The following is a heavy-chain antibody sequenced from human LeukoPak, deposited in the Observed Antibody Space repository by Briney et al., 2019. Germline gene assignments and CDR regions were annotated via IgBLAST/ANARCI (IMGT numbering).Heavy chain of an antibody. V-gene: IGHV1-24*01. CDR1: GDILTDFS. CDR3: ARATGVAFDI. J-gene: IGHJ3*02. D-gene: IGHD2-8*02. CDR2: FDPEDGET. Sequence: ASVKVSCKVYGDILTDFSIHWVRQVPGKGLEWMGGFDPEDGETIYAQKLQGRVTTTTDTSTSTAYMELRSLRSDDTAVYYCARATGVAFDIWGQGTMVTVSS.